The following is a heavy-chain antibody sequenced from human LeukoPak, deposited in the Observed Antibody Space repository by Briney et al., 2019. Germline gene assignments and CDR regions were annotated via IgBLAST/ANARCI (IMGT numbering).Heavy chain of an antibody. V-gene: IGHV1-8*01. D-gene: IGHD3-10*01. Sequence: ASVKVSCKASGYTFTSYDINWVRQATGQGLEWMGWMNPNSGNTGYAQKFQGRVTMTRNTSISTAYMELSSLRPEDTAVYYCARGRGRITMVRGVIITPHLDYWGQGTLVTVSS. J-gene: IGHJ4*02. CDR3: ARGRGRITMVRGVIITPHLDY. CDR2: MNPNSGNT. CDR1: GYTFTSYD.